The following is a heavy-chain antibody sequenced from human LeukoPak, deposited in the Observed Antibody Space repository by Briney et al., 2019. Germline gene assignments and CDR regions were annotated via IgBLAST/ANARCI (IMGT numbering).Heavy chain of an antibody. CDR1: GGSLSSYY. Sequence: SETLSLTCTVSGGSLSSYYWSWIRQPPGKGLEWIGYIYYSGNTNYNPSLKSRVTISVDTSKNQFSLKLSSVTAADTAVYFCARDSGSYHYDWGQGMLVTVSS. V-gene: IGHV4-59*08. CDR2: IYYSGNT. CDR3: ARDSGSYHYD. J-gene: IGHJ4*02. D-gene: IGHD1-26*01.